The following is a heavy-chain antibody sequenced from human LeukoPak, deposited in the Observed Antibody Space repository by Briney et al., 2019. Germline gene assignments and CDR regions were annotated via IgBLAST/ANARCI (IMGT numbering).Heavy chain of an antibody. CDR3: ARFAGYSFGFGGYHWFDP. Sequence: GASVKVSCTTSGYSFTGYYIHWVRQAPGQGPEWMGWINPSSGDTKYAQKFQVRVTMTRDTSINTAYMELSSLRSDDTAVYYCARFAGYSFGFGGYHWFDPWGQGTLVTVSS. CDR1: GYSFTGYY. D-gene: IGHD5-18*01. V-gene: IGHV1-2*02. CDR2: INPSSGDT. J-gene: IGHJ5*02.